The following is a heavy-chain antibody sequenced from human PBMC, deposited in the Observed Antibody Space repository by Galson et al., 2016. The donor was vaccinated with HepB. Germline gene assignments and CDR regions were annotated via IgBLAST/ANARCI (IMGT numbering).Heavy chain of an antibody. CDR1: GDSINSTNW. V-gene: IGHV4-4*02. CDR3: ARVHPRAVVLDY. CDR2: IYHSGST. J-gene: IGHJ4*02. Sequence: SETLSLTCAVSGDSINSTNWWSWVRQPPGKGLEWVGEIYHSGSTNHIPSLKSRVTISLDKSKNQFSLKLTSVTAEDTAVYYCARVHPRAVVLDYWGQGTLVTVSS. D-gene: IGHD4-23*01.